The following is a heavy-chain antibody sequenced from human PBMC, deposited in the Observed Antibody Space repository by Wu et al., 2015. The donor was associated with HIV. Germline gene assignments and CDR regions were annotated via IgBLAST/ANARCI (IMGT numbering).Heavy chain of an antibody. Sequence: QVQLVQSGAEVKKPGASVKVSCKASGYTLTTSDLHWVRQASGQGLEWMGWINPSTSHTTYAQNFQGRVTMTRNISINTAYMELNSLRSEDTAVYYCARDSGDYISGWYDDYYYYYGMDVWAGTTVTVSS. J-gene: IGHJ6*01. CDR1: GYTLTTSD. V-gene: IGHV1-8*01. CDR2: INPSTSHT. D-gene: IGHD6-19*01. CDR3: ARDSGDYISGWYDDYYYYYGMDV.